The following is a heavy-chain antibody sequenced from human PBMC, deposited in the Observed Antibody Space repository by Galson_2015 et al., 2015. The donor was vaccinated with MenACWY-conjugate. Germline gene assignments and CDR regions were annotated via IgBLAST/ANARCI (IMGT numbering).Heavy chain of an antibody. CDR2: ISGSGGST. J-gene: IGHJ4*02. CDR1: GFTFSSYS. V-gene: IGHV3-23*01. CDR3: AKMAISSGWFDNFDY. D-gene: IGHD6-19*01. Sequence: SLRLSCAASGFTFSSYSMNWVRQAPGKGLEWVSAISGSGGSTYYADSVKGRFTISRDNSKNTLYLQMNSLRAEDTAVYYCAKMAISSGWFDNFDYWGQGTLVTVSS.